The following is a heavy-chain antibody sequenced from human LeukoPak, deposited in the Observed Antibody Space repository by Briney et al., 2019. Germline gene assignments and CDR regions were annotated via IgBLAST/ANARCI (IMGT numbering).Heavy chain of an antibody. CDR1: GFTFSDYY. V-gene: IGHV3-23*01. CDR2: ISGSGGST. J-gene: IGHJ4*02. D-gene: IGHD3-10*01. Sequence: GGSLRLSCAASGFTFSDYYMNWVRQAPGKGLEWVSAISGSGGSTYYADSVKGRFTISRDNSKNTLYLQMNSLRAEDTAVYYCAKEYYYGSGSYSDYWGQGTLVTVSS. CDR3: AKEYYYGSGSYSDY.